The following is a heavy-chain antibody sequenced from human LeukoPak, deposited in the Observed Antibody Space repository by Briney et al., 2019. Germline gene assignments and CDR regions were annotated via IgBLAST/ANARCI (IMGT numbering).Heavy chain of an antibody. CDR1: GYTFTSYG. CDR3: AREYGYSYRFFDY. CDR2: ISAYNGNT. V-gene: IGHV1-18*01. D-gene: IGHD5-18*01. J-gene: IGHJ4*02. Sequence: GASVKVSCKASGYTFTSYGISWVRQAPGQGLEWMGWISAYNGNTNYAQKLQGRVTMTTDTSTSTAHMELRSLRSDDTAVYYCAREYGYSYRFFDYWGQGTLVTVSS.